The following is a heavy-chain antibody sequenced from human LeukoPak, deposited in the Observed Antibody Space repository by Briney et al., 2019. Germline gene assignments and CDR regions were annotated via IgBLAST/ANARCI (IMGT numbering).Heavy chain of an antibody. CDR2: INSRSGPI. CDR3: ARDGTPNYSSGWVYMDV. CDR1: GFTFSTYA. V-gene: IGHV3-48*03. D-gene: IGHD6-25*01. J-gene: IGHJ6*03. Sequence: GGSLRLSCAASGFTFSTYAMNWVRQAPGKGLEWVSYINSRSGPIYYADSVKGRFTISRDNAKNSLYLQMNSLRVEDTAVYYRARDGTPNYSSGWVYMDVWGEGTTVTISS.